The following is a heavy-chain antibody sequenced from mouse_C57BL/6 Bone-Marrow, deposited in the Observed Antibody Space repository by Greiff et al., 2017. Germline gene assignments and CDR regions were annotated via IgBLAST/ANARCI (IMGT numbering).Heavy chain of an antibody. D-gene: IGHD2-4*01. Sequence: QVQLQQPGAELVKPGASVKLSCKASGYTFTRYWITWVKQRPGHGLEWIGDIYPGSGSTNYNEKFKSKATMPVDTSSSTAYMPLSSLTSEDSAVYYCARWDYDAYWSYDVWGTGTTVTVSS. V-gene: IGHV1-55*01. CDR3: ARWDYDAYWSYDV. J-gene: IGHJ1*03. CDR2: IYPGSGST. CDR1: GYTFTRYW.